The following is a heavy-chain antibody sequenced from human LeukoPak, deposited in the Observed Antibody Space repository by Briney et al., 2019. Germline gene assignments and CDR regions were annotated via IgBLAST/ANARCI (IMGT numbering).Heavy chain of an antibody. V-gene: IGHV3-11*01. CDR3: ARGYTYYYDSSGYSY. D-gene: IGHD3-22*01. CDR2: ISSSGSTI. Sequence: GGSLRLSCAASGFTFSDYYMSWIRQAPGKGLEWVSYISSSGSTIYYADSVKGRFTISRDNAKNSLYLQMNSLRAEDTAVCYCARGYTYYYDSSGYSYWGQGTLVTVSS. CDR1: GFTFSDYY. J-gene: IGHJ4*02.